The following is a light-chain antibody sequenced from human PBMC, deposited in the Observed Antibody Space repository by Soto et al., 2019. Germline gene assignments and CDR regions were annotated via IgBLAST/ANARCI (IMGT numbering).Light chain of an antibody. CDR1: SSNIGARYD. CDR2: GNS. J-gene: IGLJ2*01. V-gene: IGLV1-40*01. Sequence: QSALTQPPSVSGAPGQRVTISCTGSSSNIGARYDVHWYQQLPGAAPKLLIYGNSNRPSGVPDRFSGSKSGTSASLAITGLQPEDEADYYCQSYDSSLSVVFGGGTKLTVL. CDR3: QSYDSSLSVV.